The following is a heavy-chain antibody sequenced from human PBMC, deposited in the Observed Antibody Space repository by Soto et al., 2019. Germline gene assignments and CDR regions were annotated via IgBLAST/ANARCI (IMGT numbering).Heavy chain of an antibody. Sequence: QVQLQESGPGLVKPSQTLSLTCTVSGGSITSDGYYWSWIRQHPGKGLEWIGHIYYSGSTYYNPSLKSRLTISVDTSKNQFSLKLTSVTAADTAVYYCARESTNRNYGLSRAFDIWGQGTMVTVSS. J-gene: IGHJ3*02. CDR2: IYYSGST. D-gene: IGHD1-7*01. CDR1: GGSITSDGYY. CDR3: ARESTNRNYGLSRAFDI. V-gene: IGHV4-31*03.